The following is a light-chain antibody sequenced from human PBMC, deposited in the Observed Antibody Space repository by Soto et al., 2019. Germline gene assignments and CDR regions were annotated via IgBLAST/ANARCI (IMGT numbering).Light chain of an antibody. CDR1: SSDVGGYNY. J-gene: IGLJ2*01. Sequence: QSVLTQPASVSGSPGQSITISCTGTSSDVGGYNYVSWYQQHPGKAPQLMIYDVSSRPSGVSHRFSGSKSGTTASPTISGLQAEDEAYYFCSSYTAITTTRVFGGGTQLTVL. CDR2: DVS. V-gene: IGLV2-14*03. CDR3: SSYTAITTTRV.